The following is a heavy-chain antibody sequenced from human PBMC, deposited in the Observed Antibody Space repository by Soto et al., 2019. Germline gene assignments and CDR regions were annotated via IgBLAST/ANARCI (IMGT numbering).Heavy chain of an antibody. J-gene: IGHJ3*02. CDR3: ARGGGVGVAGSAAFDM. CDR1: GYPVTAYY. D-gene: IGHD3-3*01. CDR2: ITPATGAA. Sequence: QLHLVQSGAVVKKPGASVTVSCSASGYPVTAYYMHWVRQAPGRGLEWMGGITPATGAAKYTQTFQGRGTMTRDTSTSTVFMELRGLTSEDTAVFYCARGGGVGVAGSAAFDMWGQGTLVTVSS. V-gene: IGHV1-2*02.